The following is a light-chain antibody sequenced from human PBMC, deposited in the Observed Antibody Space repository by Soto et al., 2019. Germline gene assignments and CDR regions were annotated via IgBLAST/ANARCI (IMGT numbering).Light chain of an antibody. CDR3: RQDHNDPLT. Sequence: AIQMTQSPSSLSASVGDTVTITCRASEAIRNDIGWYQHRPGQAPRLLIYSASSLQSGVRSKLSGSGSGTDFSLTISSLQPDDSATYYCRQDHNDPLTFGGGTKVEIK. CDR1: EAIRND. V-gene: IGKV1-6*01. J-gene: IGKJ4*01. CDR2: SAS.